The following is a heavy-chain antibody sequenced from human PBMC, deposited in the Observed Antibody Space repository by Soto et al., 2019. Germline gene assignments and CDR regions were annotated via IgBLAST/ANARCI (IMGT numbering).Heavy chain of an antibody. Sequence: GESLNLSCKGSGYRFTSYWIGWVRQMPGKGLEWMGIIYPGDSDTRYSPSFQGQVTISADKSISTAYLQWSSLKASDTAMYYCARQIYSGDDFWCGTGSDWGKGNLVTVYS. CDR3: ARQIYSGDDFWCGTGSD. J-gene: IGHJ4*02. CDR1: GYRFTSYW. D-gene: IGHD3-3*01. V-gene: IGHV5-51*01. CDR2: IYPGDSDT.